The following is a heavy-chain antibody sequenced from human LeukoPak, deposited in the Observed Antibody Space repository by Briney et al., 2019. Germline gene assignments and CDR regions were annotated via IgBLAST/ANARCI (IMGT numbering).Heavy chain of an antibody. CDR1: GFTFSSYA. Sequence: PGGSLRLSCAASGFTFSSYAMSWVRQAPGKGLEWVSAISGSGGSTYYADSVKGRFTISRDNSKNTLYLQMNSLRAEDTAVYYCAKGSSPRLSQQLVLRTSLYYYYMDVWGKGTTVTVSS. CDR3: AKGSSPRLSQQLVLRTSLYYYYMDV. V-gene: IGHV3-23*01. J-gene: IGHJ6*03. CDR2: ISGSGGST. D-gene: IGHD6-13*01.